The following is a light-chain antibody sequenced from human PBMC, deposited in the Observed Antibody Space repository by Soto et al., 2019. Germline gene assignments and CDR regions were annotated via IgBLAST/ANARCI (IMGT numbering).Light chain of an antibody. CDR2: AAS. V-gene: IGKV1-27*01. CDR3: QKYNSALPVT. J-gene: IGKJ3*01. CDR1: QSISSY. Sequence: DIQMTQSPSSLSASVGDRVTITCRASQSISSYLNWYQQKPGKVPKLLIYAASTLQSGVPSRFSGSGSGTDFTLTISSLQPEDVATYYCQKYNSALPVTFGPGTKVDIK.